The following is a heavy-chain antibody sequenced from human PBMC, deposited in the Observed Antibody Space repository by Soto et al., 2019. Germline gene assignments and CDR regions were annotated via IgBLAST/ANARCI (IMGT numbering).Heavy chain of an antibody. Sequence: QVQLVESGGGVVQPGRSLRLSCAASGFTFTAFAVHWVRQAPGKGLEWVAVISYDGGQSQYADSVKGRLTLSRDNSKNTVFLQMNSLTTEDTAIYYCAKDRDPGETSDGGEYFDHWGQGTLVTVSS. J-gene: IGHJ4*02. CDR2: ISYDGGQS. V-gene: IGHV3-30*18. CDR1: GFTFTAFA. CDR3: AKDRDPGETSDGGEYFDH. D-gene: IGHD3-16*01.